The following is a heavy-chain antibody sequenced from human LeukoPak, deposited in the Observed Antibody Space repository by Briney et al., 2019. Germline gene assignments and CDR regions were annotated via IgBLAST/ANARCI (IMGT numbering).Heavy chain of an antibody. J-gene: IGHJ3*02. CDR2: ISSNGGST. CDR1: GFTFSSYA. V-gene: IGHV3-64*01. Sequence: GGSLRLSCAASGFTFSSYAMHWVRQAPGKGLEYVSAISSNGGSTYYANSVKGRFTISRDNSKNTLYLQMGSLRAEDMAVSYCARGRPIAVAGRDAFDIWGQGTMVTVSS. CDR3: ARGRPIAVAGRDAFDI. D-gene: IGHD6-19*01.